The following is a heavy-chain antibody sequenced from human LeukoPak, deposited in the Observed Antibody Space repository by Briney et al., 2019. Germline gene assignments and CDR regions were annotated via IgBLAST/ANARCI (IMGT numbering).Heavy chain of an antibody. CDR3: VKTYYYDSSGPNDAFDI. D-gene: IGHD3-22*01. CDR2: ISSSSSYI. J-gene: IGHJ3*02. V-gene: IGHV3-21*01. CDR1: GFTFSSYS. Sequence: KTGGSLRLSCAASGFTFSSYSMNWVRQAPGKGLEWVSSISSSSSYIYYADSVKGRFTISRDNAKNSLYLQMNSLRAEDTAVYYCVKTYYYDSSGPNDAFDIWGQGTMVTVSS.